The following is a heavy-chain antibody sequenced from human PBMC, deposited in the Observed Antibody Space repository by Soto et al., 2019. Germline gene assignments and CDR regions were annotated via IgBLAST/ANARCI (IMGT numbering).Heavy chain of an antibody. Sequence: QVQLVQSGAEVKKPGASVKVSCKASGYTFTSYGISWVRQAPGQGLEWMGWISAYNGNTNYAQKLQGRVTMTTDTSTSTAYMELRSLRSDDTAVYYCARDISPYYYDSSSSFDYWGQGTLVTVSS. D-gene: IGHD3-22*01. CDR3: ARDISPYYYDSSSSFDY. CDR2: ISAYNGNT. V-gene: IGHV1-18*01. J-gene: IGHJ4*02. CDR1: GYTFTSYG.